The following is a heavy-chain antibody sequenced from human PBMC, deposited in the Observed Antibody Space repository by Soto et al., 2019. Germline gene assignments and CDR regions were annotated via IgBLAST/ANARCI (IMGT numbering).Heavy chain of an antibody. D-gene: IGHD3-22*01. J-gene: IGHJ4*02. CDR3: ARIPLNSNGAY. V-gene: IGHV3-53*01. CDR2: IYSSGST. CDR1: GFTVSSND. Sequence: EVQLVESGGDLIQPGGSLRLSCAASGFTVSSNDMSWVRQAPGKGLEWVSLIYSSGSTHYADSVKGRFTISRDNSKNTVHLQMNTLTAEDTAVYYWARIPLNSNGAYWGQGTLVTVSS.